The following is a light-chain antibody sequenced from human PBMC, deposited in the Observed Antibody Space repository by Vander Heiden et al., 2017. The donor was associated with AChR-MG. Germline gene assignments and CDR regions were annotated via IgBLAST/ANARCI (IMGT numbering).Light chain of an antibody. V-gene: IGLV2-8*01. CDR3: SSYAGNNNLI. CDR2: EVT. CDR1: SSDVGGYNY. J-gene: IGLJ2*01. Sequence: QSALTQPRSASGSPGQSVTISCSGTSSDVGGYNYVAWYQQQPGKAPKLIIYEVTRRPSGVPDRFSGSKSGSTASLTVSGLQAEDEADYYCSSYAGNNNLIFGGGTKLTVL.